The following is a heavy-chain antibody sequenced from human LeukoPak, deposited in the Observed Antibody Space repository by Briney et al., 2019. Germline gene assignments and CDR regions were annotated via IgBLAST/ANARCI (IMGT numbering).Heavy chain of an antibody. D-gene: IGHD2-8*01. CDR2: INSDGSST. CDR3: ARDRGYAIDY. J-gene: IGHJ4*02. Sequence: TGGSLRLSCATSGFTFNIYWMHWVRQAPGKGLVWVSRINSDGSSTGYADSVKGRVTISRDNAKNTLYLQVNSLRAEDTAVYYCARDRGYAIDYWGQGTLVTVSS. V-gene: IGHV3-74*01. CDR1: GFTFNIYW.